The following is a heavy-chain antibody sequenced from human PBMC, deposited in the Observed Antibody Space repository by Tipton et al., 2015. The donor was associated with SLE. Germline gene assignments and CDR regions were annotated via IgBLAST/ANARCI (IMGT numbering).Heavy chain of an antibody. J-gene: IGHJ4*02. V-gene: IGHV4-59*01. CDR2: IYYSGDT. CDR1: GGSMTGSY. CDR3: SRWEVGATKNFDY. Sequence: GLVKPSETLSLTCSVSGGSMTGSYWSWVRQPPGRGLEWIGSIYYSGDTHYNPSLNSRVTMSADTSKNQFSLRLSSVTTADTAVYYCSRWEVGATKNFDYWGQGILVTVSS. D-gene: IGHD1-26*01.